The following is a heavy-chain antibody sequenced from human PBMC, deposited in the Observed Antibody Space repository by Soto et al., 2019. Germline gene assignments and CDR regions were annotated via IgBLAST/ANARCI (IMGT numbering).Heavy chain of an antibody. D-gene: IGHD1-1*01. J-gene: IGHJ4*02. CDR1: GQSFSGHS. CDR3: ARGSGIVALPGELEDVNYDF. V-gene: IGHV4-34*01. Sequence: QVQLQQWGAGLVKPSETLSLSCAVYGQSFSGHSWAWIRQPPVKGLEWIGEISESGSTYYNPSLKSRVTIPTDTSKNQFSLKLNSVTAADTAAYFCARGSGIVALPGELEDVNYDFWGQGTLVNVSS. CDR2: ISESGST.